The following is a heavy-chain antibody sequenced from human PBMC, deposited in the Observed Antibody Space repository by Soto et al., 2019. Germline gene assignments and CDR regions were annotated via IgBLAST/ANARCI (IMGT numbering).Heavy chain of an antibody. CDR2: VSHDGRNT. Sequence: GGSLRLSCAASGFTFSDYAMHWVRQAPGKGLEWVAVVSHDGRNTHYADSVKGRFTISRDSSKNTVSLEMTSLRAENTADYYCAKGGRQWLVTSDFNYWGQGALVTVSS. D-gene: IGHD6-19*01. V-gene: IGHV3-30*18. CDR3: AKGGRQWLVTSDFNY. CDR1: GFTFSDYA. J-gene: IGHJ4*02.